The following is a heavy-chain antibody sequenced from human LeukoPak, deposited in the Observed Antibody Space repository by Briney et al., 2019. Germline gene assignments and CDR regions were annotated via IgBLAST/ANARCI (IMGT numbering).Heavy chain of an antibody. CDR3: AKERFGELWGYFDY. V-gene: IGHV3-23*01. CDR1: GFTFSSYG. CDR2: ISGSGGTT. J-gene: IGHJ4*02. Sequence: GGSLRLSCAASGFTFSSYGMSWVRQAPGKGLEWVSAISGSGGTTYYVDSVKGRFTISRDNSKNTLYLQMNSLRAEDTAVYYCAKERFGELWGYFDYWGQGTLVTVSS. D-gene: IGHD3-10*01.